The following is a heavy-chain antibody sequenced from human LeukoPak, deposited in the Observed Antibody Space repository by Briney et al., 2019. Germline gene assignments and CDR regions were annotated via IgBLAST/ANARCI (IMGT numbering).Heavy chain of an antibody. D-gene: IGHD3-10*01. CDR2: INPNSGGT. CDR1: GYTFTGYY. CDR3: ARVMVRGTKDAFDI. J-gene: IGHJ3*02. Sequence: GASVKVSCKASGYTFTGYYMHWVRQAPGQGLERMGWINPNSGGTNYAQKFQGRVTMTRDTSISTAYMELSRLRSDDTAVYYCARVMVRGTKDAFDIWGQGTMVTVSS. V-gene: IGHV1-2*02.